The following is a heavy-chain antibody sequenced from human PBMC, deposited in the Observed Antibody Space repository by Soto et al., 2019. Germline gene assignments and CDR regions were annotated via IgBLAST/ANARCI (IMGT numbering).Heavy chain of an antibody. V-gene: IGHV4-59*01. Sequence: QVRLQESGPGLVKPSETLSLTCTVSGGSISSYYWSWIRQPPGKGLEWIGYMYNTGSTIYNPSLKSRVTISVDMSKHQFSLELNSVTAADTAVYYCARDMWGYCGADCYPLDVWGQGTTVTVSS. CDR2: MYNTGST. J-gene: IGHJ6*02. CDR1: GGSISSYY. D-gene: IGHD2-21*02. CDR3: ARDMWGYCGADCYPLDV.